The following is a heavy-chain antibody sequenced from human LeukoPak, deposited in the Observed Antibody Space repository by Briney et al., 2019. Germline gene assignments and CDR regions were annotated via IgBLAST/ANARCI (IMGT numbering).Heavy chain of an antibody. CDR3: ARGGYSYGLPPPTTYYFDY. CDR2: INSDGSST. Sequence: GGSLRLSCAASGLTFSSYWMHWVRQAPGKGLVWVSRINSDGSSTSYADSVKGRFTISRDNAKNTLYLQMNSLRAEDTAVYYCARGGYSYGLPPPTTYYFDYWGQGTLVTVSS. D-gene: IGHD5-18*01. V-gene: IGHV3-74*01. CDR1: GLTFSSYW. J-gene: IGHJ4*02.